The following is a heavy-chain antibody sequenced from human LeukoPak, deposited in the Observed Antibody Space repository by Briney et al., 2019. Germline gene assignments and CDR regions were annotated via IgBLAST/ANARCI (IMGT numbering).Heavy chain of an antibody. J-gene: IGHJ4*02. V-gene: IGHV3-21*01. CDR2: ISSSSSYV. CDR3: ARDREYSNYFDY. D-gene: IGHD2/OR15-2a*01. CDR1: RFTFSSYS. Sequence: GGSLRLSCAASRFTFSSYSMNWVRQAPGKGLEWVSSISSSSSYVYYADSVKGRFTISRDNAKNSLYLQINSLRAEDTAVYYCARDREYSNYFDYWGQGTLVTVSS.